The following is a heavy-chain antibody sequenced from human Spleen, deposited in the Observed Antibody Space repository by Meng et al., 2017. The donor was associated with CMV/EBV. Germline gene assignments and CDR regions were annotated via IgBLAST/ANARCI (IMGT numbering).Heavy chain of an antibody. V-gene: IGHV3-23*01. D-gene: IGHD2-2*01. CDR2: ISGSGGST. J-gene: IGHJ4*02. CDR3: AKGLKYRLLLAFDY. Sequence: GESLKISCAASGFTFSSYSMNWVRQAPGKGLEWVSAISGSGGSTYYADSVKGRFTISRDNSKKTLYLQMNSLRAEDTAVYYCAKGLKYRLLLAFDYWGQGTLVTSPQ. CDR1: GFTFSSYS.